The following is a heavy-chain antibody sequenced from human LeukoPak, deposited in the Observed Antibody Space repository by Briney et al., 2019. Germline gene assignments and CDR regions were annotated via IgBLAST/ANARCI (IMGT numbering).Heavy chain of an antibody. Sequence: SETLSLTCTVSGGSISSGSDYWSWIRQPPGKGLEWIGYIYYSGSTNYNPSLKSRVTISVDTSKNQFSLKLSSVTAADTAVYYCARAGKNGDYGFMLNYYYDYMDVWGKGTTVTVSS. CDR1: GGSISSGSDY. D-gene: IGHD4-17*01. CDR3: ARAGKNGDYGFMLNYYYDYMDV. V-gene: IGHV4-61*01. J-gene: IGHJ6*03. CDR2: IYYSGST.